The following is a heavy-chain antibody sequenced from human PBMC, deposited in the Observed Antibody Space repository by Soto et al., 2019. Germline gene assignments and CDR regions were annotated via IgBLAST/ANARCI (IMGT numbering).Heavy chain of an antibody. CDR1: GYTFTSYD. CDR2: ISANNGNT. D-gene: IGHD3-22*01. V-gene: IGHV1-18*01. CDR3: ARADSSGYYYDLAFDY. Sequence: ASVKVSCKASGYTFTSYDINWVRQATGQGLEWMGWISANNGNTDYAQKLQGRVTMTRDTSTSTAYMELRSLRSDDTAVYYCARADSSGYYYDLAFDYWGQGTLVTVSS. J-gene: IGHJ4*02.